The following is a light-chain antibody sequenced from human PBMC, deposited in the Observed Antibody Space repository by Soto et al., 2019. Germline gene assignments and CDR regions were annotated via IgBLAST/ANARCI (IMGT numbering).Light chain of an antibody. J-gene: IGKJ1*01. CDR3: QQYDSYPWT. Sequence: DIQMTQSPSTLSGSVGDRVTITCRASQTISSWLAWYQQKPGKAPKLLIYDASTLKTGVPSRFSGSGSRTEFTLTISSLQPDDFATHVCQQYDSYPWTFGQGTKVDIK. CDR1: QTISSW. V-gene: IGKV1-5*01. CDR2: DAS.